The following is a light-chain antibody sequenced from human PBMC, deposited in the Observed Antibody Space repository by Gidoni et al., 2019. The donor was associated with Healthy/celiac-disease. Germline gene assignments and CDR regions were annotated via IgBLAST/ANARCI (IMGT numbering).Light chain of an antibody. J-gene: IGLJ2*01. CDR2: DVS. CDR3: CSYAGSPLVV. CDR1: SVDVGGYNY. Sequence: QSALTQPRSVSGSPGQSVTISCTGTSVDVGGYNYVSWYQQHPGKAPKLMIYDVSKRPSGVPDRFSGSKSGNTASLTISGLQAEDEADYYCCSYAGSPLVVFGGGTKLTVL. V-gene: IGLV2-11*01.